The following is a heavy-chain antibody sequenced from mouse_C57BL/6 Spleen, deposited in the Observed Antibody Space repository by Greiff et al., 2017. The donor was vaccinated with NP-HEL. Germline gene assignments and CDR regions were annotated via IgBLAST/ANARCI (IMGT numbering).Heavy chain of an antibody. CDR3: TRDDYDDGYWYFDV. V-gene: IGHV5-9-1*02. J-gene: IGHJ1*03. CDR2: ISSGGDYI. CDR1: GFTFSSYA. D-gene: IGHD2-4*01. Sequence: EVHLVESGEGLVKPGGSLKLSCAASGFTFSSYAMSWVRQTPEKRLEWVAYISSGGDYIYYADTVKGRFTISRDNARNTLYLQMSSLKSEDTAMYYCTRDDYDDGYWYFDVWGTGTTVTVSS.